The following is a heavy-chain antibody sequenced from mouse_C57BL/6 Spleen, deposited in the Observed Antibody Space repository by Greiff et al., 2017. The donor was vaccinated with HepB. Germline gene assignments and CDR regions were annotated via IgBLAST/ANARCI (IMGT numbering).Heavy chain of an antibody. V-gene: IGHV1-82*01. D-gene: IGHD2-4*01. CDR1: GYAFSSSW. CDR2: IYPGDGDT. J-gene: IGHJ2*01. Sequence: LVESGPELVKPGASVKISCKASGYAFSSSWMNWVKQRPGKGLEWIGRIYPGDGDTNYNGKFKGKATLTADKSSSTAYMQLSSLTSEDSAVYFCAREGINYFDYWGQGTTLTVSS. CDR3: AREGINYFDY.